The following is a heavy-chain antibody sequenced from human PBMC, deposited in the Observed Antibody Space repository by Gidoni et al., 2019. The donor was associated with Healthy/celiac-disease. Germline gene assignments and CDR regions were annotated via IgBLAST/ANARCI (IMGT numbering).Heavy chain of an antibody. V-gene: IGHV4-59*01. D-gene: IGHD4-17*01. CDR3: ARVTATTVTTGPSDAFDI. J-gene: IGHJ3*02. Sequence: QVQLQESGPGLVKPSETLSLTCTVSGDSISSYYWSWIRQPPGKGLEWIGYIYYSGSTNYNPSLKSRVTISVDTSKNQFSLKLSSVTAADTAVYYCARVTATTVTTGPSDAFDIWGQGTMVTVSS. CDR2: IYYSGST. CDR1: GDSISSYY.